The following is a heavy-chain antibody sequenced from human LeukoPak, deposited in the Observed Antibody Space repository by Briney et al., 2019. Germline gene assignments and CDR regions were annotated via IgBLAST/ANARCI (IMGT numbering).Heavy chain of an antibody. CDR3: AKDLGETFTVGREGAFEI. CDR1: GVTFNRYA. CDR2: ISGSGGST. J-gene: IGHJ3*02. D-gene: IGHD3-10*01. V-gene: IGHV3-23*01. Sequence: GGSLRLSCTASGVTFNRYAMTWVRQAPGKGLEWVASISGSGGSTYYADSVKGRFTMSRDNSENKLFLQMHSLSDEDAAVSYGAKDLGETFTVGREGAFEIWRQG.